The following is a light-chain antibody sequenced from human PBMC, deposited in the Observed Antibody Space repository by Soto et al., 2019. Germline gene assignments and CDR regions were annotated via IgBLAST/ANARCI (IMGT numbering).Light chain of an antibody. J-gene: IGKJ1*01. V-gene: IGKV3-15*01. CDR2: GAS. CDR1: QSVRSN. Sequence: VLTQSPATLSVSLGERATLSCRASQSVRSNLAWYQQKPGQAPRLLIYGASTRATGIPARFSGSGSGTEFTLTISSLQSEDFAVYCCQQYSNWPWTFGQGTKVDIK. CDR3: QQYSNWPWT.